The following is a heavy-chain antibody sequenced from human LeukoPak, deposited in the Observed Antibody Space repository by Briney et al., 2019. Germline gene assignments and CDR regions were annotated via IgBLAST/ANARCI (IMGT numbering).Heavy chain of an antibody. CDR3: ARDGGSYYYGSGDHWDY. D-gene: IGHD3-10*01. Sequence: PGGSLRLSCAASGFTFSSYSMNWLRQAPGKGLEWVSSISSSSSYIYYADSVKGRFTISRDNAKNSLYLQMNSLRAEDTAVYYCARDGGSYYYGSGDHWDYWGQGTLVTVSS. J-gene: IGHJ4*02. CDR1: GFTFSSYS. V-gene: IGHV3-21*04. CDR2: ISSSSSYI.